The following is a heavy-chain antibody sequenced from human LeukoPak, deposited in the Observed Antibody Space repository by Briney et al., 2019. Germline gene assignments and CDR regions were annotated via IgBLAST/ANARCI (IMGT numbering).Heavy chain of an antibody. CDR3: AKDKHRIDRGYFDY. CDR2: ISWNSGSI. J-gene: IGHJ4*02. Sequence: GGSLRLSCAASGSTFDDYAMHWVRQAPGKGLERVSGISWNSGSIGYADSVKGRFTISRDNAKNSLYLQMNSLRAEDTALYYCAKDKHRIDRGYFDYWGQGTLVTVSS. CDR1: GSTFDDYA. D-gene: IGHD6-13*01. V-gene: IGHV3-9*01.